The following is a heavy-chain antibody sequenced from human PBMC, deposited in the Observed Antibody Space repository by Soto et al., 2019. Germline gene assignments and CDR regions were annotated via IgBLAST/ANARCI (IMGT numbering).Heavy chain of an antibody. V-gene: IGHV3-23*01. CDR2: IGGSGGNT. D-gene: IGHD3-9*01. CDR1: GFTFSIYA. Sequence: GGSLRLSCAASGFTFSIYAMSWVRQAPGKGLEWVSSIGGSGGNTYYADSVKGRFTISRDNSKNTLFLQMNRLRAEDTAEYYCARVVRYFDTPYGMDVWGHGTTVTVSS. CDR3: ARVVRYFDTPYGMDV. J-gene: IGHJ6*02.